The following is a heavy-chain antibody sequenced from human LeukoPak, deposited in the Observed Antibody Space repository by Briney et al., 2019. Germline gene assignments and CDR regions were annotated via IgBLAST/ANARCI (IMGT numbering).Heavy chain of an antibody. CDR3: ASETRCSSTSCYRAEYFQH. CDR2: IYYSGST. J-gene: IGHJ1*01. CDR1: GGSIGSGDYY. Sequence: SETLSLTCTVSGGSIGSGDYYCSWIRQPPGKCLEWIGYIYYSGSTYYNPSLKSRVTISVDTSKNQFSLKLSSVTAADTAVYYCASETRCSSTSCYRAEYFQHWRQGTMVTVSS. V-gene: IGHV4-30-4*08. D-gene: IGHD2-2*01.